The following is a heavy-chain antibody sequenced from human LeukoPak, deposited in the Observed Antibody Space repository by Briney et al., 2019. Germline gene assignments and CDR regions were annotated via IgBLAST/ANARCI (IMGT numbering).Heavy chain of an antibody. CDR3: ARDKDSLGKMVGGYYYGSGSYYDV. V-gene: IGHV3-7*01. CDR1: GFTFSSYW. D-gene: IGHD3-10*01. Sequence: GGTLRLSCAASGFTFSSYWMSWVRQAPGKGLEWVANVKQDGSEKYYVDSVKGRFTISRDNAKNSLYLQMNSLRAEDTAVYYCARDKDSLGKMVGGYYYGSGSYYDVWGKGTTVTISS. J-gene: IGHJ6*04. CDR2: VKQDGSEK.